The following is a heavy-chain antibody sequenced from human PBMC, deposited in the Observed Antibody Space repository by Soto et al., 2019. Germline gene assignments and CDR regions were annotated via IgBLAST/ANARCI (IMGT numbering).Heavy chain of an antibody. CDR1: GFTFNSYW. J-gene: IGHJ3*02. CDR2: IKPDGSQK. D-gene: IGHD3-22*01. V-gene: IGHV3-7*04. Sequence: GGSLRLSCRASGFTFNSYWMSWVRQAPGKGLEWVANIKPDGSQKWYVDSVKGRFTISRDNAKNSLYLQMLSLRAEDTAVYYCARGDYYDTSGPFSDAFDIWGLGTMVTVSS. CDR3: ARGDYYDTSGPFSDAFDI.